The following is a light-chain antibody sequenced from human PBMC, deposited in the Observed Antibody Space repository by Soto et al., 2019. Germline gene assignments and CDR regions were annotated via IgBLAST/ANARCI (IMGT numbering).Light chain of an antibody. V-gene: IGKV3-20*01. CDR2: GAS. Sequence: TQSPSTLSSSLGDRVTITCRASQGVRSNLAWYQQKPGQAPRXLIYGASTRATGVPDRFSGSGSGTDFTLSISRLEPEDFAVYYCQHYGGSFIFGPGTKVDIK. CDR3: QHYGGSFI. J-gene: IGKJ3*01. CDR1: QGVRSN.